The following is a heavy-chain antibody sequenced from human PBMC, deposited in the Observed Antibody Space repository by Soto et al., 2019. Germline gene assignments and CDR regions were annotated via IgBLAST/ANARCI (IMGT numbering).Heavy chain of an antibody. CDR3: ARDGKYSSRVWFDP. V-gene: IGHV6-1*01. CDR1: GGGVSINSAA. CDR2: TYYRSKWYN. D-gene: IGHD6-19*01. Sequence: QSRGLACGVSGGGVSINSAAWNWIRQSPSRGLEWLGRTYYRSKWYNDYAVSVKSRITISPDTSKNQFSLQLNSVTPEDTAVYYCARDGKYSSRVWFDPWGQGTLVTVSS. J-gene: IGHJ5*02.